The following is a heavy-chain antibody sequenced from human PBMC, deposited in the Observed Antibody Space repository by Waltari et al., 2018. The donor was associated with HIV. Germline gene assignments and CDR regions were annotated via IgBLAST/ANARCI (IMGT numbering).Heavy chain of an antibody. Sequence: EVQLVESGGGLVKPGGSLRLPCAACGLPSRTYTLHWVRQAPGKGLEWVSSISSVGSYIYYPDSFKGRFTISRDNAKNSLYLQMNSLRAEDTAVYYCAGGGYDYAWGTYRPFDYWGQGTLVTVSS. CDR1: GLPSRTYT. V-gene: IGHV3-21*03. CDR3: AGGGYDYAWGTYRPFDY. CDR2: ISSVGSYI. J-gene: IGHJ4*02. D-gene: IGHD3-16*02.